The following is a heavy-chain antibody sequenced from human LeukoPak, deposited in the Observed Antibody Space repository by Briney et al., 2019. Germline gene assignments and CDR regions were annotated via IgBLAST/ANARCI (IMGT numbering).Heavy chain of an antibody. Sequence: GGSLRLSCAASGFMFSSYGMHWVRQAPGKGLEWVAVIWVNGINKYYADSVKGRFTISRDNSKNTLYLQMNSLRAEDTAVYYCAKEPRNHYYYGMDVWGQGTTVTVSS. CDR1: GFMFSSYG. CDR2: IWVNGINK. CDR3: AKEPRNHYYYGMDV. J-gene: IGHJ6*02. D-gene: IGHD3-10*01. V-gene: IGHV3-30*02.